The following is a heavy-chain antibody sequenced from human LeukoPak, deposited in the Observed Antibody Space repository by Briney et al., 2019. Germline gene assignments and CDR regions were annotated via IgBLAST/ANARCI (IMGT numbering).Heavy chain of an antibody. D-gene: IGHD2-2*01. J-gene: IGHJ4*02. CDR3: ARDFCSSTSCYVLGY. CDR1: GFTFSTYW. Sequence: PGGSLRLSCAASGFTFSTYWMHWVRQAPGKGLEWGSRINPDGITTTCADSVKGRFTISRDNAKNSLYLQMNSLRAEDTAVYYCARDFCSSTSCYVLGYWGQGTLVTVSS. V-gene: IGHV3-74*01. CDR2: INPDGITT.